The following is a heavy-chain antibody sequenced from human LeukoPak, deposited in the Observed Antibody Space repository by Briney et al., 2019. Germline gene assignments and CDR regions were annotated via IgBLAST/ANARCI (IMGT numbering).Heavy chain of an antibody. D-gene: IGHD4-23*01. V-gene: IGHV1-69*05. CDR1: GGNFSSYA. J-gene: IGHJ4*02. Sequence: ASVKVSCKASGGNFSSYAISWVRQAPGQGLEWMGGIIPIFGTANYAQKFQGRVTITTDESTSTAYMELSSLRSGDTAVYYCARTDMTTVVNYFDYWGQGTLVTVSS. CDR2: IIPIFGTA. CDR3: ARTDMTTVVNYFDY.